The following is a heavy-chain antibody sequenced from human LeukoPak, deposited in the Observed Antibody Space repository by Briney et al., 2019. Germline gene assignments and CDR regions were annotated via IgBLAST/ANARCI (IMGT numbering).Heavy chain of an antibody. CDR3: ARRRTVDV. J-gene: IGHJ6*02. CDR2: IKEDGSEK. CDR1: GFTFGGYW. Sequence: GGSLRLSCAASGFTFGGYWMTWVRQAPGKGLEWVANIKEDGSEKYYVDSVKGRFTISRDNAKNSLFLQMNSLRAEDTAVYYCARRRTVDVWGQGTTVTVSS. V-gene: IGHV3-7*01.